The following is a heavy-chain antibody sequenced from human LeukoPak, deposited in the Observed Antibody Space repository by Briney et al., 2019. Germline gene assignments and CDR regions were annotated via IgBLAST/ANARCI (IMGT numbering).Heavy chain of an antibody. D-gene: IGHD1-14*01. CDR1: GDTFTSYG. CDR3: ARVRKRNRDWFDP. J-gene: IGHJ5*02. Sequence: ASVKVSCKASGDTFTSYGISWVRQAPGQGLEWMGWMNPNSGNTGYAQKFQGRVTMTRNTSISTAYMELSSLRSEDTAVYYCARVRKRNRDWFDPWGQGTLVTVSS. CDR2: MNPNSGNT. V-gene: IGHV1-8*02.